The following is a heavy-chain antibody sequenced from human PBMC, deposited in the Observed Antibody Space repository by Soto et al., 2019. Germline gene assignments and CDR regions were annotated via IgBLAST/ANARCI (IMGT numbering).Heavy chain of an antibody. D-gene: IGHD3-10*01. J-gene: IGHJ4*02. CDR3: AKAQWFRGVYHPLDY. CDR2: ISGSGVST. CDR1: GFTFSSYA. V-gene: IGHV3-23*01. Sequence: GGSLRLSCAASGFTFSSYAISWVRQAPWKGLEWVSAISGSGVSTYYADSVKGRFTISRDNSKNTLYLQMNSLRAEDTAVYYCAKAQWFRGVYHPLDYLGQGTLVTVSS.